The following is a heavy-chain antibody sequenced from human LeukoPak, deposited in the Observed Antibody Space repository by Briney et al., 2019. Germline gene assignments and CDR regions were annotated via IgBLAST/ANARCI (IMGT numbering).Heavy chain of an antibody. J-gene: IGHJ4*02. Sequence: SETLSLTCTVSGGSISSYYWSWIRQPPGKGLEWIGYIYYSGSTYYNPSLKSRVTISVDTSKNQFSLKLSSVTAADTAVYYCARRGGYGATYFDYWGQGTLVTVSS. CDR1: GGSISSYY. CDR3: ARRGGYGATYFDY. D-gene: IGHD1-26*01. V-gene: IGHV4-59*01. CDR2: IYYSGST.